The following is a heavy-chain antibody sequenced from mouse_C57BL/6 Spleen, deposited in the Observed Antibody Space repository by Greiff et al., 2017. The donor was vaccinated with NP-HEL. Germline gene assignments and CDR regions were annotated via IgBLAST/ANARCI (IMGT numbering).Heavy chain of an antibody. D-gene: IGHD1-1*01. V-gene: IGHV1-81*01. CDR2: IYPRSGNT. CDR3: ARSPITTGGYFDY. J-gene: IGHJ2*01. Sequence: VKLVESGAELARPGASVKLSCKASGYTFTSYGISWVKQRTGQGLEWIGEIYPRSGNTYYNEKFKGKATLTADKSSSTAYMELRSLTSEDSAVYFCARSPITTGGYFDYWGQGTTLTVSS. CDR1: GYTFTSYG.